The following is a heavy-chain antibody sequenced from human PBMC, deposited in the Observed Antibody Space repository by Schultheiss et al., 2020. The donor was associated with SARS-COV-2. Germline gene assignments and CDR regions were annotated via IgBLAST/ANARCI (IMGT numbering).Heavy chain of an antibody. V-gene: IGHV3-66*02. J-gene: IGHJ4*02. CDR1: GFTFDTYA. CDR3: ARAQVARGWLQLGPSDY. Sequence: GGSLRLSCAASGFTFDTYAMSWVRQAPGKGLEWVSVIYGGGNTYYADSVKGRFTMSRDNSKNTLYLQMNSLRAEDTAVYYCARAQVARGWLQLGPSDYWGQGTLVTVSS. CDR2: IYGGGNT. D-gene: IGHD5-24*01.